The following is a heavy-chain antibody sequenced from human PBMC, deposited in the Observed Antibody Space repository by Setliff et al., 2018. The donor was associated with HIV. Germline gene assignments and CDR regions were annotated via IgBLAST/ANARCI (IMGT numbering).Heavy chain of an antibody. J-gene: IGHJ5*02. D-gene: IGHD3-22*01. Sequence: ASVKVSCKASGYTFTGYYMHWVRQAPGHGLEWMGCINLNTGNTNYAQKFQGRVIVTRDTSINTAYVELRSLRLDDTAVYFCARGRTYDSSGYIGNWFDPWGQGTLVTVSS. CDR3: ARGRTYDSSGYIGNWFDP. V-gene: IGHV1-2*02. CDR1: GYTFTGYY. CDR2: INLNTGNT.